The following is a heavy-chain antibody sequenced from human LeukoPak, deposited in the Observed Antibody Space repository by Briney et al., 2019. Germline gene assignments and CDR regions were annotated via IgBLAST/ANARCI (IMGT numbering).Heavy chain of an antibody. CDR3: AKVAEYYYGPETYYFFEQ. J-gene: IGHJ4*02. D-gene: IGHD3-10*01. Sequence: GGSLRLSCAASGFTFSSYWMSWVRQAPGKGLEWVANIKQDGSEKYYVDSVKGRFTISRDYAKNSLYLQMNSLRVEDTAVYYCAKVAEYYYGPETYYFFEQWGQGTPVTASS. CDR2: IKQDGSEK. CDR1: GFTFSSYW. V-gene: IGHV3-7*01.